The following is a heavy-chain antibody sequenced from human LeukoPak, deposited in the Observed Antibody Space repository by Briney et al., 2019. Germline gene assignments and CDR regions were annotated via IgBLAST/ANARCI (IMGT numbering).Heavy chain of an antibody. J-gene: IGHJ6*02. CDR3: ARVRFLDGGMDV. CDR1: GFTFSSYS. Sequence: GGSLRLSCAASGFTFSSYSMNWVRQAPGKGLEWVSSISSSSSYIYYADSVKGRFTISRDNAKNSLYLQMNSLRAEDTAVYYCARVRFLDGGMDVWGQGTTVTVSS. D-gene: IGHD3-3*01. V-gene: IGHV3-21*01. CDR2: ISSSSSYI.